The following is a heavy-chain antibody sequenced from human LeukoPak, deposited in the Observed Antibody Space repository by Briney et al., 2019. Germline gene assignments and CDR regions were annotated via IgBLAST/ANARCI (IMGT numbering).Heavy chain of an antibody. CDR2: INWNGGST. V-gene: IGHV3-20*04. Sequence: PGGSLRLSCAASGFTFDDYGMSWVRQAPGKGLEWVSGINWNGGSTGYADSVKGRFTISRDNAKNSLYLQMNSLRAEDTAIYYCAKSGGLSGSGRLGVDVWGQETTVTVSS. J-gene: IGHJ6*02. CDR3: AKSGGLSGSGRLGVDV. D-gene: IGHD3-10*01. CDR1: GFTFDDYG.